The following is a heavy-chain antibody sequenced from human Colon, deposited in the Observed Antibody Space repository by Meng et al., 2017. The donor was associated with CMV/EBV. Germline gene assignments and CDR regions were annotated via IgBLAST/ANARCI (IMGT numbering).Heavy chain of an antibody. Sequence: LTCAVTGGSISSDNWWTWVRRPPGKGLEWIGEIFHTGSSNYNPSLKSRVAISLDKSRDQISLHVISVTAADTAVYYCARGGGYYFDYWGQGTLVTVSS. CDR3: ARGGGYYFDY. CDR1: GGSISSDNW. J-gene: IGHJ4*02. V-gene: IGHV4-4*02. D-gene: IGHD1-26*01. CDR2: IFHTGSS.